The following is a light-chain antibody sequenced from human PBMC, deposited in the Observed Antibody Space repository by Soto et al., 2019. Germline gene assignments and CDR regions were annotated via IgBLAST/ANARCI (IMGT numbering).Light chain of an antibody. CDR1: SSNIGSNS. V-gene: IGLV1-44*01. CDR2: TNN. Sequence: QSALTQPPSASGTPGQRVTISCSGSSSNIGSNSVNWYQQLPRTAPKVLIYTNNQRPSGVPDRFSGSKSGTSASLAISGLQSEDEADYYCAAWDDSLNVYVFGTGTKLTVL. CDR3: AAWDDSLNVYV. J-gene: IGLJ1*01.